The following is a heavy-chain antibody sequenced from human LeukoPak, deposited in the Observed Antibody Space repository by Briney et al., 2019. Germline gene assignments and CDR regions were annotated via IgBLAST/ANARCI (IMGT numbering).Heavy chain of an antibody. V-gene: IGHV1-2*02. CDR2: INPNSGGT. CDR1: GCTFTGYY. CDR3: ARDPRSIEMPTIGNFDY. Sequence: GASVTVSCKASGCTFTGYYMHWVRQAPGQGLEWMGWINPNSGGTNYAQKFQGRVTMTRDKSISTAYMELSRLTSDDTAVYYCARDPRSIEMPTIGNFDYWGQGTLVTVSS. J-gene: IGHJ4*02. D-gene: IGHD5-24*01.